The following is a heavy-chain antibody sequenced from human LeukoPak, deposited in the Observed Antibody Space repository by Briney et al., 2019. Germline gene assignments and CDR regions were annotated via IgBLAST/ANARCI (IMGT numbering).Heavy chain of an antibody. V-gene: IGHV1-2*06. CDR3: ARVSRHIVVVPAATNFDY. D-gene: IGHD2-2*01. CDR1: GYTFTGYY. CDR2: INPNCGGT. Sequence: ASVKVSCKASGYTFTGYYMHWVRQAPGQGLEWMGRINPNCGGTNYAQKFQGRVTMTRDTSISTAYMELSRLRSDDTAVYYCARVSRHIVVVPAATNFDYWGQGTLVTVSS. J-gene: IGHJ4*02.